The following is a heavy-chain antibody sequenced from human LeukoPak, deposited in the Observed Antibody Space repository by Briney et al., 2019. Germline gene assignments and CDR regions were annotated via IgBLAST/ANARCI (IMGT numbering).Heavy chain of an antibody. Sequence: GGSLRLSCAASGFTFSSYWMSWVRQTPGKGLEWVANIKQDGSEKYYVDSVKGRFTISRDNAKNSLYLQMNSLRAEDTAVYYCAREGYYGDYAFWGQGTLVTVSS. J-gene: IGHJ4*02. D-gene: IGHD4-17*01. V-gene: IGHV3-7*01. CDR2: IKQDGSEK. CDR1: GFTFSSYW. CDR3: AREGYYGDYAF.